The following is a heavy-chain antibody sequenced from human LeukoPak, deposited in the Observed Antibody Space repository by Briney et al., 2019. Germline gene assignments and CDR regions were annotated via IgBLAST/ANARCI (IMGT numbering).Heavy chain of an antibody. CDR3: ARERSYCSGATCSLDL. J-gene: IGHJ5*02. CDR2: TGLSSSYI. CDR1: GFTFDDYA. D-gene: IGHD2-15*01. Sequence: GGSLRLSCAASGFTFDDYAMHWVRQAPGKGLEWIASTGLSSSYIGYADSVKGRFTISRDNGENSVYLQMDSLRAEDTAVYFCARERSYCSGATCSLDLWGQGTLVTVSS. V-gene: IGHV3-21*01.